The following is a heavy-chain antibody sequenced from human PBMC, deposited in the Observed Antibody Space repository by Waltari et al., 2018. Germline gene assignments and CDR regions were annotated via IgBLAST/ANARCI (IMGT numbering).Heavy chain of an antibody. CDR1: GYTFTDYY. CDR2: VDPEDGET. J-gene: IGHJ4*02. D-gene: IGHD1-1*01. Sequence: EVQVVQSGAEVKKPGATVKISCKASGYTFTDYYIHWIQQAPGKGLEWMGRVDPEDGETIYAEKFQDRVTITADTSTDTAYMELSSLRSEDTAVYYCATDQLGEGDYWGQGTLVTVSS. CDR3: ATDQLGEGDY. V-gene: IGHV1-69-2*01.